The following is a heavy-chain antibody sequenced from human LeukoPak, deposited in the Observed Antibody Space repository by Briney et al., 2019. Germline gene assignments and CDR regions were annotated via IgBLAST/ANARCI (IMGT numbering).Heavy chain of an antibody. CDR3: TRGRSEDI. D-gene: IGHD2-15*01. CDR1: GFTFSGYW. J-gene: IGHJ3*02. CDR2: IKQGGIEK. V-gene: IGHV3-7*04. Sequence: PGGSLRLSCAASGFTFSGYWMTWVRQAPGKGLEWVANIKQGGIEKYYVDSVKGRFTISRDNAKDSLYLQMNSLRAEDTAVYYCTRGRSEDIWGQGTMVTVSS.